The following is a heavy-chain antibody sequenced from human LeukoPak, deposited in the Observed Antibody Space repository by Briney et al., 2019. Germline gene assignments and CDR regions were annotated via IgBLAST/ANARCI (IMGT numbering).Heavy chain of an antibody. Sequence: GGSLRLSCAASGFNFDDYGMNWVRQAPGKGLEWVSGIVGNGRSTSYADSVKGRFTISRGNAKKSLYLHMNSLRVEDTAFYNCARRASCGGDCYYFDYWGQGTLVTVSS. CDR2: IVGNGRST. D-gene: IGHD2-21*02. CDR1: GFNFDDYG. CDR3: ARRASCGGDCYYFDY. V-gene: IGHV3-20*01. J-gene: IGHJ4*02.